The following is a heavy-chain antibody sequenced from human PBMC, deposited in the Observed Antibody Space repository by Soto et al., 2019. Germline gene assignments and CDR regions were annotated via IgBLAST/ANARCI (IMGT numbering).Heavy chain of an antibody. CDR1: GFKIDYYA. CDR2: MSWNSGKI. J-gene: IGHJ6*02. D-gene: IGHD6-19*01. CDR3: TKEVKTGCADSSELGPVAHYNXYYGMEA. V-gene: IGHV3-9*01. Sequence: PGGSLRLSCPASGFKIDYYAMHWVRQVPGKVLELVSSMSWNSGKIDYAFSVKGRFIVSRDNAKNLLHLQMTSLTLEDSALYYCTKEVKTGCADSSELGPVAHYNXYYGMEAGGHVTTVTISS.